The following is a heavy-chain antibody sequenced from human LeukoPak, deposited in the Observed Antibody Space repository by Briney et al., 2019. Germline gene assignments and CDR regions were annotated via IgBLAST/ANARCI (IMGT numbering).Heavy chain of an antibody. CDR3: ARDLGSGFFGYAFDI. Sequence: GGSLRLSCAASGFTFINYWMTWVRQAPGKGLEWVANIKQDGSETYYVDSVKGRFTISRDNAKNSLYLHMNSLRAEDTAVYYCARDLGSGFFGYAFDIWGQGTMVTVSS. J-gene: IGHJ3*02. CDR1: GFTFINYW. D-gene: IGHD3-22*01. CDR2: IKQDGSET. V-gene: IGHV3-7*01.